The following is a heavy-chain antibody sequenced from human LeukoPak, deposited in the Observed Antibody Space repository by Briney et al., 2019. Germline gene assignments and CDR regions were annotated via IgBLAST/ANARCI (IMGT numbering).Heavy chain of an antibody. J-gene: IGHJ4*02. D-gene: IGHD3-3*01. CDR2: INHSGST. V-gene: IGHV4-34*01. Sequence: PSETLSLTCAVYGGSFSGYCWSWIRQPPGKGLEWIGEINHSGSTNYNPSLKSRVTISVDTSKNQFSLKLSSVTAADTAVYYCARWRRYDFWSGYFFDYWGQGTLVTVSS. CDR3: ARWRRYDFWSGYFFDY. CDR1: GGSFSGYC.